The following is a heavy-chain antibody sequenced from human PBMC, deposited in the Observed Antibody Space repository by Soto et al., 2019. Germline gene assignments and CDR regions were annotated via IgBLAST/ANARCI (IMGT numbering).Heavy chain of an antibody. CDR3: VTTAFASGS. D-gene: IGHD3-22*01. V-gene: IGHV1-8*01. J-gene: IGHJ5*02. Sequence: QVQLVQSGAEVKKPAASVRVSCKTSGYSFTSYDINWVRQATGQGLEWMGWMDPSTGNTGYAQNLQGRVTLTRDTSIGTAYMELRSLRSQDTAVYYCVTTAFASGSWGQGTLVTVSS. CDR2: MDPSTGNT. CDR1: GYSFTSYD.